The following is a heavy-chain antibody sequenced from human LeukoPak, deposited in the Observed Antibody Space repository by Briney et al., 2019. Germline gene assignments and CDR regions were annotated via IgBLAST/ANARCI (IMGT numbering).Heavy chain of an antibody. J-gene: IGHJ3*02. CDR3: AREYLAVSGAFDI. D-gene: IGHD2-8*01. CDR2: IYYSGST. V-gene: IGHV4-31*03. CDR1: GGSISSGGYY. Sequence: PSETLSLTCTVSGGSISSGGYYWSWIRQHPGKGLEWIGYIYYSGSTYYNLSLKSRVTISVDTSKNQFSPKLSSVTAADTAVYYCAREYLAVSGAFDIWGQGTMVTVSS.